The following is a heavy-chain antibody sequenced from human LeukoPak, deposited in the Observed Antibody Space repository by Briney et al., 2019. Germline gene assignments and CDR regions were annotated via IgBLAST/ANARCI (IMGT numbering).Heavy chain of an antibody. Sequence: PSETLSLTCSVSGGSISRSSYYWGWIRPPPGKGLEWIGSISYSGSTYYNPSLKSRVTISVDTSKNQFSLKLRSVTAADTAVYYCASGTYTYYFHYWGQGTLVTVSS. D-gene: IGHD1-26*01. CDR2: ISYSGST. CDR3: ASGTYTYYFHY. J-gene: IGHJ4*02. CDR1: GGSISRSSYY. V-gene: IGHV4-39*01.